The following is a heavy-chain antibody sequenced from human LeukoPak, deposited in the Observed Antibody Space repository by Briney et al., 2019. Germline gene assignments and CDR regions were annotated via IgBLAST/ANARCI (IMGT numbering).Heavy chain of an antibody. V-gene: IGHV1-8*03. CDR2: MNPNSGNT. J-gene: IGHJ3*02. CDR3: ATDRLIGAFDI. CDR1: GYTFTSYD. Sequence: ASVKVSCKASGYTFTSYDINWVRQATGQGLEWMGWMNPNSGNTGYAQKFQGRVTITRNTSISTAYMELSSLRSEDTAVYYCATDRLIGAFDIWGQGTMVTVSS.